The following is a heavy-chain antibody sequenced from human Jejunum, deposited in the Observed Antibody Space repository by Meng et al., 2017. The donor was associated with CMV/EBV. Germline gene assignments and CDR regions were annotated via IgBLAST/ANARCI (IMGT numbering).Heavy chain of an antibody. J-gene: IGHJ4*02. CDR3: AHFVGGYYPSRPDY. CDR1: GFSPSTSGEG. D-gene: IGHD1-26*01. CDR2: IYRGDDR. Sequence: QTSLKEFVPTLLKPTQTLPLTCSFSGFSPSTSGEGVGWIRQPPGKALEWLALIYRGDDRRYSPSLNSRLTIAKDTSKNEVVLTLTNMGPIDTGTYYCAHFVGGYYPSRPDYWGQGTLVTVSS. V-gene: IGHV2-5*02.